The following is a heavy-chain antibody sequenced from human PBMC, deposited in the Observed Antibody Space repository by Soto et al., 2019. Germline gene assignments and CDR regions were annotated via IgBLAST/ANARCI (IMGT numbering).Heavy chain of an antibody. D-gene: IGHD2-21*01. V-gene: IGHV3-23*01. CDR1: GFTFSTYT. CDR3: ATDRQADAIWTFDL. Sequence: EVQLLESGGHLVQPGGSLRLSCAASGFTFSTYTMNWVRQAPGKGLEWVSGITQTETGTHYADSVKGRFTISRDNSKNMLFLQMNSLRVEDTAVYYCATDRQADAIWTFDLWGQGTPVTVSS. CDR2: ITQTETGT. J-gene: IGHJ4*02.